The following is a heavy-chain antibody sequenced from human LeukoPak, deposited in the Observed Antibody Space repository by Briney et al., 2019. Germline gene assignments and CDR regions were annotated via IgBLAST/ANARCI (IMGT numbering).Heavy chain of an antibody. CDR3: ARVRYGDLDP. CDR2: IYYSGST. Sequence: SETLSLTCTVSGASISNYYWTWIRQPPGKGLEWIGYIYYSGSTNYNPSLKSRVTISVDTSKNQFSLKLSSVTAADTAVYYCARVRYGDLDPWGQGTLVTVSS. D-gene: IGHD7-27*01. CDR1: GASISNYY. V-gene: IGHV4-59*01. J-gene: IGHJ5*02.